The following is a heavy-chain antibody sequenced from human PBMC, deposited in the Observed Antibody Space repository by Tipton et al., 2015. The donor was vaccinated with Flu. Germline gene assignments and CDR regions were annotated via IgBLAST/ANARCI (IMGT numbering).Heavy chain of an antibody. Sequence: QLMQSGGGLIRPGGSLRLSCAVSGFTVSTSYMSWVRQPPGKGLEWVSIVYDDGRTYYADSMEGRFAISRDNSKNILYLQMNSLRADDTAVYFCARDEGGTYPDWGQGTLVTVSS. J-gene: IGHJ4*02. CDR1: GFTVSTSY. CDR3: ARDEGGTYPD. V-gene: IGHV3-53*01. D-gene: IGHD1-14*01. CDR2: VYDDGRT.